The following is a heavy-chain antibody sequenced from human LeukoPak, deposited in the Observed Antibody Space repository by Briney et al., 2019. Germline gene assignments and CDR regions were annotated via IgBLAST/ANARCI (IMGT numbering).Heavy chain of an antibody. V-gene: IGHV4-39*01. Sequence: SETLSLTCTVSSGSISRSTYYWGCIRQPPGKGLEWIVSIHYSGSTYYNPSLKSRVIISLDTSKSQFSLKVSSVTAADTAVYYCARKYTSSWYPDLDFDSWGQGTLVTVSS. D-gene: IGHD6-13*01. CDR1: SGSISRSTYY. CDR2: IHYSGST. J-gene: IGHJ4*02. CDR3: ARKYTSSWYPDLDFDS.